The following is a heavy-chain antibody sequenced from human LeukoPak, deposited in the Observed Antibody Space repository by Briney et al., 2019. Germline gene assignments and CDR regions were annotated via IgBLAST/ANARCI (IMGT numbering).Heavy chain of an antibody. Sequence: SETLSLTCTVSGGSISSYYWSWIRQPPGKGLEWIGYIYYSGSTNYNPSLKSRVTISVDTSKNQFSLKLSSVTAADTAVYYCARFNGYSYGYYYYYGMDVWGQGTTVTVSS. J-gene: IGHJ6*02. CDR3: ARFNGYSYGYYYYYGMDV. V-gene: IGHV4-59*12. CDR1: GGSISSYY. CDR2: IYYSGST. D-gene: IGHD5-18*01.